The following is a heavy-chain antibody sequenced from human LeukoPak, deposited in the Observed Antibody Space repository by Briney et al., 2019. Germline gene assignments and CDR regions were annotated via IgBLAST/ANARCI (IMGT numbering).Heavy chain of an antibody. J-gene: IGHJ4*02. Sequence: PGGSLRLSCAASGITFSSYSMNWVRQAPGKGLEWVSSISTSSSYIYYADSVKGRFTISRDNAKNSLYLQMNSLRAEDTAVYYCARRYGDYVGYFEYWGQGTKVTVSS. CDR3: ARRYGDYVGYFEY. V-gene: IGHV3-21*01. CDR1: GITFSSYS. CDR2: ISTSSSYI. D-gene: IGHD4-17*01.